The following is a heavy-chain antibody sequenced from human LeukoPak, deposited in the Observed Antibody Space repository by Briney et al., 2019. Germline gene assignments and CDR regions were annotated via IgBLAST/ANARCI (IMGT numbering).Heavy chain of an antibody. J-gene: IGHJ3*02. CDR1: GFTFSSYG. CDR3: AREPGYCFNCVCPDDAFDI. Sequence: GRSLRLSWATSGFTFSSYGMRWVRQAPGKGLEWVALIWYDGSNKYYADSVKGRFTISRDNSKNTLYLQMNSLRAEDTAVYYCAREPGYCFNCVCPDDAFDIWGQGTMVTVSS. V-gene: IGHV3-33*01. CDR2: IWYDGSNK. D-gene: IGHD2-8*01.